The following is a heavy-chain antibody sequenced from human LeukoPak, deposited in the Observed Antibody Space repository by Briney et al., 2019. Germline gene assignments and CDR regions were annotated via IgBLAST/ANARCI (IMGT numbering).Heavy chain of an antibody. Sequence: ASVKVSCKASGYTFTSYAMHWVRQAPGQRLEWMGWINAGNGNTKYSQKFQGRVTITRDTSASTAYMELSSLRSEDTAVYYCARAEDIVVVPAARGAFDIWGQGTMVTVSS. CDR1: GYTFTSYA. J-gene: IGHJ3*02. D-gene: IGHD2-2*01. CDR2: INAGNGNT. CDR3: ARAEDIVVVPAARGAFDI. V-gene: IGHV1-3*01.